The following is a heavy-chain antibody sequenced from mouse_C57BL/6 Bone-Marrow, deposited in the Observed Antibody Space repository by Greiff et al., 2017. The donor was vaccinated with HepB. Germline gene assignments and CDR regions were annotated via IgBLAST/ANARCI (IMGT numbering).Heavy chain of an antibody. CDR1: GYNFTSYT. CDR3: ARTSLYYEYDGGCAY. D-gene: IGHD2-4*01. Sequence: VHLVESGAELARPGASVKMSCKASGYNFTSYTMHWVKHRPGQGLEWIGYINPSSGSTNYNQRFKDKATLTADKSSSTAYMQLTSLTSEDSAVYYCARTSLYYEYDGGCAYCGRGTLVTVSA. CDR2: INPSSGST. V-gene: IGHV1-4*01. J-gene: IGHJ3*01.